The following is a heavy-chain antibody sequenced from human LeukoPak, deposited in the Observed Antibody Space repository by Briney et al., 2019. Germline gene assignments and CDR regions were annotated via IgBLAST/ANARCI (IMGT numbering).Heavy chain of an antibody. V-gene: IGHV3-48*03. D-gene: IGHD3-3*01. CDR1: GFTFSSYK. CDR3: ARALLPVRFLGYYGMDV. Sequence: TGGSLRLSCAASGFTFSSYKMNWVRQAPGKGLEWVSYISSSGSTIYYADSVKGRFTISRDNAKNSLYLQMNSLRAEDTAVYYCARALLPVRFLGYYGMDVWGQGTTVTVSS. J-gene: IGHJ6*02. CDR2: ISSSGSTI.